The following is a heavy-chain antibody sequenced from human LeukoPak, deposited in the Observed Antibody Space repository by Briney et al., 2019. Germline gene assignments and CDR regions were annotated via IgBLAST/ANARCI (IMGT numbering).Heavy chain of an antibody. Sequence: PGGSLRLSCAASGFTFSSYAMSWVRQAPGKGLEWVSAISGSGGSTYYADSVKGRFTISRDNSKNTLYLQMNSLRAEDTAVYYCAKDGQSIVIGEGYYYYYGMDVWGQGTTVTVSS. CDR1: GFTFSSYA. CDR2: ISGSGGST. D-gene: IGHD6-6*01. V-gene: IGHV3-23*01. CDR3: AKDGQSIVIGEGYYYYYGMDV. J-gene: IGHJ6*02.